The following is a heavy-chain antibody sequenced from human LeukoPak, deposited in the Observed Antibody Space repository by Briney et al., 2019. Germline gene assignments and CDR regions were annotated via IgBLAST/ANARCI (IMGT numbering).Heavy chain of an antibody. CDR1: GFTFSSYW. CDR2: INPDGIGK. D-gene: IGHD3-22*01. J-gene: IGHJ4*02. V-gene: IGHV3-7*01. Sequence: GGSLRLSRAASGFTFSSYWMSWVRQAPGKGLEWVANINPDGIGKYYVDSVKGRFTISRDNAKNSLYLQMNSLRAEDTAVYYCATRCRGSNYYDALEYWGQGSLVTVSS. CDR3: ATRCRGSNYYDALEY.